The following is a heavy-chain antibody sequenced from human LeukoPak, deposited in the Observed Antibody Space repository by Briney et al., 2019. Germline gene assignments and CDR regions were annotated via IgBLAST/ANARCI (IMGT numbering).Heavy chain of an antibody. CDR2: INPSGGST. V-gene: IGHV1-46*01. J-gene: IGHJ5*02. CDR1: GYTFTSYY. D-gene: IGHD3-10*01. CDR3: ARDMVRGVIVKASGWFDP. Sequence: ASVKVSCKASGYTFTSYYMHWVRQAPGQGLEWMGIINPSGGSTSYAQKFQGRVTMTRDTSTSTVYMELSSLRSEDTAVYYCARDMVRGVIVKASGWFDPWGQGTLVTVSS.